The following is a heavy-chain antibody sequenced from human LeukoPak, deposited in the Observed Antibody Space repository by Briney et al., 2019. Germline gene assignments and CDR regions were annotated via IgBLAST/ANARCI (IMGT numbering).Heavy chain of an antibody. CDR3: ARSAGSYNFDY. CDR1: GYTFTSYD. J-gene: IGHJ4*02. CDR2: INVYNRNT. D-gene: IGHD1-26*01. Sequence: ASVKVSCKTSGYTFTSYDISWVRQAPGQGLEWMGRINVYNRNTNYAQKVQGRVTMTTDTSTTTAYMEVRSLRSDDTAVYYCARSAGSYNFDYWGQGTLVTVSS. V-gene: IGHV1-18*01.